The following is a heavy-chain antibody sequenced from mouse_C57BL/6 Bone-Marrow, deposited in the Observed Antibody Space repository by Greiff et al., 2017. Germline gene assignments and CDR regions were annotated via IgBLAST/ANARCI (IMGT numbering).Heavy chain of an antibody. CDR2: INPNNGGT. CDR3: ARPFITTVTPWFAY. Sequence: EVQLQQSGPELVKPGASVKIPCKASGYTFTDYNMDWVKQSHGKSLEWIGDINPNNGGTIYNQKFKGKDTLTVDKSSSTAYMELRSLTSEDTAVYYCARPFITTVTPWFAYWGQGTLVTVSA. D-gene: IGHD1-1*01. CDR1: GYTFTDYN. V-gene: IGHV1-18*01. J-gene: IGHJ3*01.